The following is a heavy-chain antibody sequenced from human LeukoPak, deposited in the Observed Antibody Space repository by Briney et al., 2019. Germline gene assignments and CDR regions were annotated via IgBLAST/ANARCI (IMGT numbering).Heavy chain of an antibody. Sequence: SETLSLTCVVAGDSISTNNWWTWVRQPPGKGLQWIGEIFHSGSANYNPSLKNRVTISVDKPKNQFSLKMNSVTAADTAVYYCARFVIGIVGGENYYYGLDVWGQGTTVTVSS. CDR3: ARFVIGIVGGENYYYGLDV. CDR2: IFHSGSA. V-gene: IGHV4/OR15-8*01. D-gene: IGHD3-16*01. J-gene: IGHJ6*02. CDR1: GDSISTNNW.